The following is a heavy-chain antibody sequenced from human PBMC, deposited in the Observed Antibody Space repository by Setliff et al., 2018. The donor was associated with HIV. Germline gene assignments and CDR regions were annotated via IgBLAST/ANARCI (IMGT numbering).Heavy chain of an antibody. Sequence: SQTLSLTCAVSGASISDGTFYWSWIRQPAGKGLEWIGHIYTSGSTNYNPSLKSRVTISVDTSKNQFSLKLSSVTAADTAVYYCARERSALLWKNWFDPWGQGTLVTVSS. J-gene: IGHJ5*02. V-gene: IGHV4-61*09. CDR1: GASISDGTFY. CDR3: ARERSALLWKNWFDP. CDR2: IYTSGST. D-gene: IGHD3-10*01.